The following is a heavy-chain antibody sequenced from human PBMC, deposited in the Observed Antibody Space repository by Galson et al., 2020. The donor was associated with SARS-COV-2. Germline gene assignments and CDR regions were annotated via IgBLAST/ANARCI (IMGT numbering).Heavy chain of an antibody. Sequence: ASVKVSCEASGYTFANYDVNWVRQATGQGLEWMGWMNPKSGNTGYAQRFQGRVTITRDTSINTAYLELSSLRSEDTAVYYCARGLGGYYDILTGYYGYYYYMDVWGKGTTVTISS. V-gene: IGHV1-8*03. J-gene: IGHJ6*03. CDR1: GYTFANYD. CDR2: MNPKSGNT. D-gene: IGHD3-9*01. CDR3: ARGLGGYYDILTGYYGYYYYMDV.